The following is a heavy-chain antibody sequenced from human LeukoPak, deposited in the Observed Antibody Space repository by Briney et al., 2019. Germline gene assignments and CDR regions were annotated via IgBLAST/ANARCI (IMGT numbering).Heavy chain of an antibody. CDR3: ARDHPVGGY. CDR1: GIIFSGYA. D-gene: IGHD3-16*01. Sequence: GRSLRLSCAASGIIFSGYAMHWVRQAPGKGLEWVAVISYDGSNKYYADSVKGRFTISRDNSKNTLYLQMNSLRAEDTAVYYCARDHPVGGYWGQGTLVTVSS. J-gene: IGHJ4*02. CDR2: ISYDGSNK. V-gene: IGHV3-30-3*01.